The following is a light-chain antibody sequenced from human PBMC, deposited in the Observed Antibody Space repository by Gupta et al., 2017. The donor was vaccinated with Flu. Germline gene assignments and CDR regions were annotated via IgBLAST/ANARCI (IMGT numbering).Light chain of an antibody. V-gene: IGKV3-20*01. J-gene: IGKJ4*01. CDR2: GAS. CDR1: QSLSNNY. Sequence: LSPVERATLSCRASQSLSNNYVAWYQQKPGQSPRLLIYGASSRATGIADRFGGSGSGTDFTLTISGLETEDFAVYYCQQYDTSPLTFGGGT. CDR3: QQYDTSPLT.